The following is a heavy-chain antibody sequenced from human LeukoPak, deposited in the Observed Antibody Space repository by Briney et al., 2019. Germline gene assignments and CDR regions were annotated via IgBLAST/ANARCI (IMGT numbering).Heavy chain of an antibody. CDR2: IIPIFGTA. V-gene: IGHV1-69*13. D-gene: IGHD2-2*01. CDR1: GGTFSSYA. Sequence: ASVKVSCKASGGTFSSYAISWVRQAPGQGLEWMGGIIPIFGTANYAQKFQGRVTITADESTSTAYMELSSLRSEDTAVYYCARVGPPLCSSTSCLTKTGRELDYWGQGTLVTVSS. CDR3: ARVGPPLCSSTSCLTKTGRELDY. J-gene: IGHJ4*02.